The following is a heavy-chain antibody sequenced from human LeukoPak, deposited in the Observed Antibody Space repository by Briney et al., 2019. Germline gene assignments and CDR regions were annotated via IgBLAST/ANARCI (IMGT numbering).Heavy chain of an antibody. D-gene: IGHD3-10*01. CDR2: INHSGST. CDR1: GESFSGFY. CDR3: ARGVGELLSYYYYYYMDV. Sequence: SETLSLTCAVYGESFSGFYWSWIRQPPGKGLEYIGEINHSGSTNYSPSLKSRVTISVDTSKNQFSLKLSSVTAADTAVYYCARGVGELLSYYYYYYMDVWGKGTTVTISS. V-gene: IGHV4-34*01. J-gene: IGHJ6*03.